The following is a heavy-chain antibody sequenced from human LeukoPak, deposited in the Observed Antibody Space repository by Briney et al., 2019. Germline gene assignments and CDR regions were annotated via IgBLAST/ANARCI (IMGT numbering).Heavy chain of an antibody. CDR2: ISAGSTI. Sequence: PGGSLRLSCAASGFTFGIYSLNWVRQAPGKGLEWLSYISAGSTIYYADSVKGRFTISRDNANNLLYLQMNSLRAEDTAVYYCARGSPELSWDYWGQGTLVTVSS. V-gene: IGHV3-48*01. J-gene: IGHJ4*02. CDR1: GFTFGIYS. D-gene: IGHD3-10*01. CDR3: ARGSPELSWDY.